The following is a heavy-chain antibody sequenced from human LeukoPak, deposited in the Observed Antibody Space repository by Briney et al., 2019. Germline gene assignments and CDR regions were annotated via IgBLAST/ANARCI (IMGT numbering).Heavy chain of an antibody. J-gene: IGHJ4*02. CDR3: ARESFEEPGTMDH. D-gene: IGHD4/OR15-4a*01. V-gene: IGHV4-39*07. Sequence: SETLSLTCTVSGDSISSSFYYWGWIRQPPGKGLEWIGSIYYGGGTHYNPSLKSRATISLDTSMNQFSLRLTSVTAADTALYFCARESFEEPGTMDHWGQGTLVSVSS. CDR1: GDSISSSFYY. CDR2: IYYGGGT.